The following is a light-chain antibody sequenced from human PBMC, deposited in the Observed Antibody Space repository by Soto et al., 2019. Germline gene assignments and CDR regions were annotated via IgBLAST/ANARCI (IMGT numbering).Light chain of an antibody. J-gene: IGKJ4*01. CDR1: QSVSSSY. V-gene: IGKV3-20*01. CDR2: GAS. Sequence: EIELTQSPGTLSLSPGESATLSCRASQSVSSSYLAWYQQKPGQAPRLLIYGASSRATGIPDRFSGSGSGTDFTLTISRLESEDFAVYYCQQYGSSPLLTFGGGTKVEIK. CDR3: QQYGSSPLLT.